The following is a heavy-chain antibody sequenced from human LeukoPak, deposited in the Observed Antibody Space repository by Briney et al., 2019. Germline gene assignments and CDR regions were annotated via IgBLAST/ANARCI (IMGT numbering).Heavy chain of an antibody. Sequence: SETLSLTCTVAGGSIRNNYWSWIRQPPGKGLEWIGYVYHSRTTTYNPSLKSRVTISLDTSKNQFSLNLTSVTAADTAMYYCARGNYLTFDFWGQGTLVSVSS. CDR2: VYHSRTT. D-gene: IGHD1-7*01. CDR3: ARGNYLTFDF. CDR1: GGSIRNNY. J-gene: IGHJ4*02. V-gene: IGHV4-59*08.